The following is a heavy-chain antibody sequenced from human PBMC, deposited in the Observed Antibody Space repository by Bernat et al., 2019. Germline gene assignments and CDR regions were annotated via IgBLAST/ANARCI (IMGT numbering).Heavy chain of an antibody. J-gene: IGHJ3*02. CDR2: ISYDGSNK. Sequence: QVQLVESGGDVVQPGRSLRLSCAASGFTFSSYGMHWVRQAPGKGLEWVAVISYDGSNKYYADSVKGRFTISRDNSKNTLYLQMNSLRAEDTAVYYCANRRAGYPWRDAFDIWGQGTMVTVSS. CDR3: ANRRAGYPWRDAFDI. V-gene: IGHV3-30*18. CDR1: GFTFSSYG. D-gene: IGHD3-9*01.